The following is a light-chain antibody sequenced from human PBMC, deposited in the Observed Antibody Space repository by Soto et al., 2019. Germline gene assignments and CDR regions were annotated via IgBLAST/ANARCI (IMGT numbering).Light chain of an antibody. Sequence: DIQMTQSPSSLSASVGDRVTITCRASQIISTYLNWYQQRAGLAPRLLIYAASSLQSGVPPRFSGSGSGTDFTLTISSLQPEDFATYSCQQSYNSPQTFGRGTKVDIK. CDR2: AAS. J-gene: IGKJ1*01. V-gene: IGKV1-39*01. CDR3: QQSYNSPQT. CDR1: QIISTY.